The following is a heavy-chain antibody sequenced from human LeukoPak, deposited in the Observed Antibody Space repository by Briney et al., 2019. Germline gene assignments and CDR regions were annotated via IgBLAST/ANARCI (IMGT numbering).Heavy chain of an antibody. D-gene: IGHD6-13*01. Sequence: SETLSLTCTVSGGSISSSSYYWGWIRQPPGKGLEWIGSIYYSGSTYYNPSLKSRVTISVDTSKNQFSLKLSSVTAADTAVYYCARLRSSSSWYLFDCWGQGTLVTVSS. CDR3: ARLRSSSSWYLFDC. V-gene: IGHV4-39*01. J-gene: IGHJ4*02. CDR1: GGSISSSSYY. CDR2: IYYSGST.